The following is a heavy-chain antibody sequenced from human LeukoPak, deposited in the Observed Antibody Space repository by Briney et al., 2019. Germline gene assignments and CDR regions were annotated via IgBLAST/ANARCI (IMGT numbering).Heavy chain of an antibody. J-gene: IGHJ4*02. CDR3: ARSHLTAAGFDY. V-gene: IGHV4-31*03. CDR2: IYYSGST. CDR1: GGSISSGGYY. D-gene: IGHD2-2*01. Sequence: SETLSLTCTVSGGSISSGGYYWSWIRQHPGKGLEWIGYIYYSGSTYYNPSLKSRVTISVDTSKNQFSLKLSSVTAADTAVYYCARSHLTAAGFDYWSQGTLVTVSS.